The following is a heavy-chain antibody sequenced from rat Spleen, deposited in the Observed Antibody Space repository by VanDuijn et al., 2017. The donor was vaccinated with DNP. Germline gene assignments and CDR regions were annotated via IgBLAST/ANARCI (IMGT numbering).Heavy chain of an antibody. Sequence: EVQLVESGGGLVQPGRSLKLSCAASGFTFSNYGMAWVRQAPKKGLEWVASITTSGDSTSSPDSVKGRFTISRDNAKSTLYLQMDSLRSEDTATYYCAKPASYGGFWFAYWGQGTLVTVSS. CDR2: ITTSGDST. J-gene: IGHJ3*01. CDR3: AKPASYGGFWFAY. CDR1: GFTFSNYG. V-gene: IGHV5S13*01. D-gene: IGHD1-11*01.